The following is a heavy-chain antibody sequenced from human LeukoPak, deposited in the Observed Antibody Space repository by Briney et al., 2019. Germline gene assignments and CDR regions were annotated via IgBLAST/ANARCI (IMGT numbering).Heavy chain of an antibody. D-gene: IGHD3-10*01. V-gene: IGHV4-4*07. CDR3: ARDSGTKGEVKFDP. Sequence: SETLSLTCTVSGGSISSYYWSWIRQPAGKGLEWIGLIYSSGSTDYNPSLKSRVTMSVETSKNKLSLKLSSVTDADTAVYYCARDSGTKGEVKFDPWGQGTLVTVSS. J-gene: IGHJ5*02. CDR2: IYSSGST. CDR1: GGSISSYY.